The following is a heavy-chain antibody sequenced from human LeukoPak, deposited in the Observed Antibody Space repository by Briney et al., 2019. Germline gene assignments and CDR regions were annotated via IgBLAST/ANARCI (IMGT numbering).Heavy chain of an antibody. V-gene: IGHV4-39*07. J-gene: IGHJ6*03. Sequence: SETLSLTCTVAGGSISSSSYYWGWIRQPPGKGLEWIGRTYYSGSTYYNPSLKSRVTISLDTSKNQFSLKLSSVTAADTAVYYCARDAPYYYDSSGYSYYYYYYMDVWGKGTTVTVSS. CDR2: TYYSGST. CDR3: ARDAPYYYDSSGYSYYYYYYMDV. CDR1: GGSISSSSYY. D-gene: IGHD3-22*01.